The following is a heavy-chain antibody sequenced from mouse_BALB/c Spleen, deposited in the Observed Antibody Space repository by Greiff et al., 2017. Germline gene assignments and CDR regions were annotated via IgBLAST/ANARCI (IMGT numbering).Heavy chain of an antibody. CDR1: GYTFTSYW. Sequence: VQLQQPGAELVKPGASVKLSCKASGYTFTSYWMHWVKQRPGQGLEWIGEINPSNGRTNYNEKFKSKATLTVDKSSSTAYMQLSSLTSEDSAVYYCAPHFDYWGQGTTLTVSS. V-gene: IGHV1S81*02. CDR3: APHFDY. J-gene: IGHJ2*01. CDR2: INPSNGRT.